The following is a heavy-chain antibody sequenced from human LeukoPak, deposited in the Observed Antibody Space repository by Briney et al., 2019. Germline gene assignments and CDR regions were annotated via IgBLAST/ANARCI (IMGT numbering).Heavy chain of an antibody. D-gene: IGHD3-10*02. J-gene: IGHJ3*02. CDR3: AKASRYLGSGSYYRDAFDI. Sequence: GGSPRLSCAASGFSFSSYGMHWVRQAPGKGLEWVAVISYDGSNKYYADSVKGRFTISRDNSKNTLYLQMNSLRAEDTAVYYCAKASRYLGSGSYYRDAFDIWGQGTMVTVS. CDR2: ISYDGSNK. V-gene: IGHV3-30*18. CDR1: GFSFSSYG.